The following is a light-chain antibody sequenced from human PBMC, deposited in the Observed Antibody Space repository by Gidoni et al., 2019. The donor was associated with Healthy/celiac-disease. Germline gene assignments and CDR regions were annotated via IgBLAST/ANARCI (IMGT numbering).Light chain of an antibody. CDR1: QSVSSN. J-gene: IGKJ1*01. CDR3: QQYNNWPPWT. V-gene: IGKV3-15*01. CDR2: GVS. Sequence: EIVMTQSPATLSVSPGERATLSCRASQSVSSNLACYQQKPGQAPRLLIYGVSTSATGIPARFSGSESGTEFTLTISSLQSEVFAVYYCQQYNNWPPWTFGQGTKVEIK.